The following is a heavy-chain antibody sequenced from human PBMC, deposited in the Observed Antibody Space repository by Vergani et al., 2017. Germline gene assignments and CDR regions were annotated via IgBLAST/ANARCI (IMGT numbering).Heavy chain of an antibody. CDR3: AKGQGYCSSTSCSPY. V-gene: IGHV3-9*01. Sequence: EVQLVASGGGLVQPGRSLRLFCAASGFTFDDYAMHWVPQAPGKGREWVSGISWNSGSIGYADSVKGRFTISRDNAKNSLYLQMNSLRAEDTALYYCAKGQGYCSSTSCSPYWGQGTLVTVSS. CDR1: GFTFDDYA. J-gene: IGHJ4*02. CDR2: ISWNSGSI. D-gene: IGHD2-2*01.